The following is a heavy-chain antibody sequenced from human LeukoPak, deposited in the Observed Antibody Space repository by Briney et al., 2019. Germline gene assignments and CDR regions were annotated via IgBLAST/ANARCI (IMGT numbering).Heavy chain of an antibody. Sequence: SVKVSCKASGYTFTSYGISWVRQAPGQGLEWMGRIIPILGIANYAQKFQGRVTITADKSTSTAYMELSSLRSEDTAVYYCARVRSGSSDYWGQGTLVTVSS. D-gene: IGHD1-26*01. V-gene: IGHV1-69*04. CDR2: IIPILGIA. CDR1: GYTFTSYG. CDR3: ARVRSGSSDY. J-gene: IGHJ4*02.